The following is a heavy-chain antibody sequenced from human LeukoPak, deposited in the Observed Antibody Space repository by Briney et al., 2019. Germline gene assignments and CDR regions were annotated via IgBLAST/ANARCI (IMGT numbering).Heavy chain of an antibody. CDR2: IKQDGTVK. J-gene: IGHJ6*02. CDR3: ARVLAVPVALYFYYGLDV. V-gene: IGHV3-7*04. Sequence: PGGSLRLSCAASGFTFSTYWMSWVRQAPGIGLQWVANIKQDGTVKYYVDSVKGRFTISRDNAKNSLHLQMNSLRVEDTAVYFCARVLAVPVALYFYYGLDVWGQGTTVTVSS. D-gene: IGHD2-2*01. CDR1: GFTFSTYW.